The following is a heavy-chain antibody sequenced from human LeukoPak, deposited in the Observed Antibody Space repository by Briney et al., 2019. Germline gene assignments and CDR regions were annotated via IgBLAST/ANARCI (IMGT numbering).Heavy chain of an antibody. J-gene: IGHJ5*02. Sequence: KPSETLSLTCTVSGYSVSSGYYWGWIRQPPGKGLEWIGSMYHSGDTYYNPSLKSRVAISVDTSKNQLSLKLRSVTAADTAVYYCARSKAHLSTSWYGTWFDPWGQGTLVTVSS. V-gene: IGHV4-38-2*02. D-gene: IGHD2-2*01. CDR3: ARSKAHLSTSWYGTWFDP. CDR2: MYHSGDT. CDR1: GYSVSSGYY.